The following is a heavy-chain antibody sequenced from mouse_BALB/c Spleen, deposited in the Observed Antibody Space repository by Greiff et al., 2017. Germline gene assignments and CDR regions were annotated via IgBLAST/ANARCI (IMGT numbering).Heavy chain of an antibody. CDR1: GFTFSSYA. J-gene: IGHJ4*01. D-gene: IGHD2-1*01. Sequence: EVQGVESGGGLVKPGGSLKLSCAASGFTFSSYAMSWVRQTPEKRLEWVASISSGGSTYYPDSVKGRFTISRDNARNILYLQMSSLRSEDTAMYYCARDYYGNYPYAMDYWGQGTSVTVSS. V-gene: IGHV5-6-5*01. CDR3: ARDYYGNYPYAMDY. CDR2: ISSGGST.